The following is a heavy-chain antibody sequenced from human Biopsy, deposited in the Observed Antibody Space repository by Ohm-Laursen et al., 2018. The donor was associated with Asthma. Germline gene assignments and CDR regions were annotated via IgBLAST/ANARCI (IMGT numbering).Heavy chain of an antibody. J-gene: IGHJ4*02. CDR1: GGSIGIYY. CDR3: ARRWRSYDSSNYYLDQ. V-gene: IGHV4-59*07. Sequence: SDTLSLTCTVSGGSIGIYYWGWIRQPPGKGLEYIGYTHYSGTTNTDPSLTGRVTMSVGTSKNQFSLKVTSVTAADTAVYFCARRWRSYDSSNYYLDQWGQGTLVTVSS. D-gene: IGHD3-22*01. CDR2: THYSGTT.